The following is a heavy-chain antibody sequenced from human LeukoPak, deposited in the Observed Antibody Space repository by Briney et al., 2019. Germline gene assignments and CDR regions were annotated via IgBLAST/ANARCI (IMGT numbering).Heavy chain of an antibody. Sequence: GASVKVSCKVSGYTLTELSIHWVRQAPGEGLEWVGGFDPENGDTIYAQKFQGRVTMTEDTSTDTAYMELSSLRSEDTAVYYCARDGTIMITFGGVIEAFDIWGQGTMVTVSS. V-gene: IGHV1-24*01. CDR1: GYTLTELS. J-gene: IGHJ3*02. CDR2: FDPENGDT. D-gene: IGHD3-16*02. CDR3: ARDGTIMITFGGVIEAFDI.